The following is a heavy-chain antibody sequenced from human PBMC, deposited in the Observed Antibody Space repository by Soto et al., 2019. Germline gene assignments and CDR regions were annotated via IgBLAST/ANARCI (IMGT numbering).Heavy chain of an antibody. D-gene: IGHD6-13*01. Sequence: ASETLSLTCTVSSGSVTSGGYYWSWIRHCPGKGLEWIGYIYSSGDTNYNPSLNSRVAMSIDTSKNQFSPDMTSVTAADTAVYYCARDHWRQYGSTWRYYGLDLWGQGTTVTVSS. CDR3: ARDHWRQYGSTWRYYGLDL. V-gene: IGHV4-61*08. CDR2: IYSSGDT. J-gene: IGHJ6*02. CDR1: SGSVTSGGYY.